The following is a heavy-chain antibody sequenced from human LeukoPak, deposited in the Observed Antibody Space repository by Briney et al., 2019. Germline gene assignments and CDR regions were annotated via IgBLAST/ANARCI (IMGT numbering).Heavy chain of an antibody. J-gene: IGHJ4*02. CDR1: GGTFSSYA. CDR2: IIPIFGTA. Sequence: ASVKVSCKASGGTFSSYAISWVRQAPGQGLEWMGGIIPIFGTANYAQKFQGRVTITADESTSTAYMELSSLRSEDTAVYYCATKPLRGVIIGNLDYWGQGTLVTVSS. V-gene: IGHV1-69*13. CDR3: ATKPLRGVIIGNLDY. D-gene: IGHD3-10*01.